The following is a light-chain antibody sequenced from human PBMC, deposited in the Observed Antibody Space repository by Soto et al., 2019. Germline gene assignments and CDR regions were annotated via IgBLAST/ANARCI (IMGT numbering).Light chain of an antibody. CDR2: AAS. V-gene: IGKV1-9*01. J-gene: IGKJ4*01. Sequence: DIQLTQSPSFLSASVGDRVTITCRASQGISSYLAWYQQKPGKAPELLIYAASTLQSGVPSRFSGSGSGTEFTLTISSLQVEDFATYYCQQRNSYPRTFGGGTKVEIK. CDR3: QQRNSYPRT. CDR1: QGISSY.